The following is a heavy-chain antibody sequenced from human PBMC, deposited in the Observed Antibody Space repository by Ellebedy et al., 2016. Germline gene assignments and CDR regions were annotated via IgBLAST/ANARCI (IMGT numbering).Heavy chain of an antibody. D-gene: IGHD1-26*01. CDR1: AGSISSGDSC. CDR2: FTHFGTT. CDR3: ARGHEWGWEALDY. Sequence: SETLSLXXTVSAGSISSGDSCWSCIRQPPGKGLEWIGEFTHFGTTNYNPSLKSRVTISVDTSKNQFSLKLSSVTAADTAVYYCARGHEWGWEALDYWGQGTLVTVSS. V-gene: IGHV4-61*08. J-gene: IGHJ4*02.